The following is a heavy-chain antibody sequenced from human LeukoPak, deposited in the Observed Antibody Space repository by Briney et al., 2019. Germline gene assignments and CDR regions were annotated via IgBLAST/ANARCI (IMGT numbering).Heavy chain of an antibody. V-gene: IGHV1-18*01. J-gene: IGHJ4*02. CDR2: ISAYNGNT. D-gene: IGHD3-10*01. CDR1: GYTFTSYG. CDR3: AREGSITMVRGVINY. Sequence: ASVKVSCKXSGYTFTSYGISWVRQAPGQGLEWMGWISAYNGNTNYPQKLQGRVTMTTDTSTSTAYMELRSLRSDDTAVYYCAREGSITMVRGVINYWGQRTLVTVSS.